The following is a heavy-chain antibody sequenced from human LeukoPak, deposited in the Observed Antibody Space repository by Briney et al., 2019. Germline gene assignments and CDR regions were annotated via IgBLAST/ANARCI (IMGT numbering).Heavy chain of an antibody. Sequence: SVKVSCKASGGTFSSYAISWVRQAPGQGLEWMGGIIPIFGTANYAQKFQGRVTITTDESTSTAYMELSSLRSEDTAVYYCARSEMVRGVISWFDPWGQGTLVTVSS. V-gene: IGHV1-69*05. J-gene: IGHJ5*02. CDR1: GGTFSSYA. CDR3: ARSEMVRGVISWFDP. D-gene: IGHD3-10*01. CDR2: IIPIFGTA.